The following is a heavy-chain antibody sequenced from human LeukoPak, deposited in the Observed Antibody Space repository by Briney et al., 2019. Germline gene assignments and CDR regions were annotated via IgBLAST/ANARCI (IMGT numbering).Heavy chain of an antibody. CDR1: GFTVSSNY. V-gene: IGHV3-66*01. J-gene: IGHJ3*02. CDR3: ARVSYYDSSGYYGAFDI. Sequence: GSLRLPCSASGFTVSSNYMNWVRQAPGKGLEWVSGIYSGGSTYYADSVKGRFTISRDNSKNTLYLQMNSLRAEDTAVYYCARVSYYDSSGYYGAFDIWGQGTMVTVSS. D-gene: IGHD3-22*01. CDR2: IYSGGST.